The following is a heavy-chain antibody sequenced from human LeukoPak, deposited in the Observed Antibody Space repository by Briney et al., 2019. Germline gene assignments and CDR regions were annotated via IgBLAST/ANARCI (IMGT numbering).Heavy chain of an antibody. CDR2: IYHSGST. CDR3: ARVPRSYYYYYYMDV. CDR1: GGSISSSNW. J-gene: IGHJ6*03. Sequence: KTSETLSLTCAVSGGSISSSNWWSWVRQPPGKGLEWIGEIYHSGSTNYNPSLKSRVTVSVDTSKNQFSLKLSSVTAADTAVYYCARVPRSYYYYYYMDVWGKGTTVTVSS. V-gene: IGHV4-4*02.